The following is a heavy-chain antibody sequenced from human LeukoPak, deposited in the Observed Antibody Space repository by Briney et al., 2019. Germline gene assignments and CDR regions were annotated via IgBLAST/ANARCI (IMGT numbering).Heavy chain of an antibody. J-gene: IGHJ4*02. CDR2: IYYSGST. CDR3: ARGDQDYYDSSGYGCYFDY. V-gene: IGHV4-39*07. D-gene: IGHD3-22*01. Sequence: SETLSLTCTVSGGSISSSSYYWGWIRQPPGKGLEWIGSIYYSGSTYYNPSLKSRVTISVDTSKNQFSLKLSSVTAADTAVYYCARGDQDYYDSSGYGCYFDYWGQGTLVTVSS. CDR1: GGSISSSSYY.